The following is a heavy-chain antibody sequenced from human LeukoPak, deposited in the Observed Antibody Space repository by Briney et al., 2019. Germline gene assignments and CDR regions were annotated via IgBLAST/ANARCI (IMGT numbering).Heavy chain of an antibody. V-gene: IGHV1-8*01. J-gene: IGHJ5*02. CDR2: MNPNSGNT. Sequence: GPSVRVSCTASGYTFTSYDINWVRQAPGQGLEWMGWMNPNSGNTGYAQTFKGRVTITRNNSKSTAYMEMSSLRSEDTAVYYCARARIGELLLVNWFDPWGQGSLVTVSS. D-gene: IGHD3-10*01. CDR1: GYTFTSYD. CDR3: ARARIGELLLVNWFDP.